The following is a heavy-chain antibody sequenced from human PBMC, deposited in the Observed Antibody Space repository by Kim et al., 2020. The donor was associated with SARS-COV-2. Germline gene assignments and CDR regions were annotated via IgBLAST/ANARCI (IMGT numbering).Heavy chain of an antibody. CDR1: GYTFTSYY. J-gene: IGHJ6*02. Sequence: ASVKVSCKASGYTFTSYYMHWVRQAPGQGLEWMGIINPSGGSTSYAQKFQGRVTMTRDTSTSTVYMELSSLRSEDTAVYYCASAPLPVTTLIRYYYYGMDVWGQGTTVTVSS. D-gene: IGHD4-4*01. V-gene: IGHV1-46*01. CDR2: INPSGGST. CDR3: ASAPLPVTTLIRYYYYGMDV.